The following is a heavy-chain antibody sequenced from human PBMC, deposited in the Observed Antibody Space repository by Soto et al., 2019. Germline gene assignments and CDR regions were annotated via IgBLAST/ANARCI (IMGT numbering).Heavy chain of an antibody. V-gene: IGHV4-4*02. CDR1: GASISSSNW. Sequence: QVQLQESGPGLVKPSGTLSLTCGVSGASISSSNWWSWVRQHPGKGLEWIGEIYHSGSTNYNPSLKCRVSISVDKSKKQFSLKLRSVTAADTAVYYCARVVPVALYGMDVWGQGTTVTVSS. CDR3: ARVVPVALYGMDV. D-gene: IGHD6-19*01. J-gene: IGHJ6*02. CDR2: IYHSGST.